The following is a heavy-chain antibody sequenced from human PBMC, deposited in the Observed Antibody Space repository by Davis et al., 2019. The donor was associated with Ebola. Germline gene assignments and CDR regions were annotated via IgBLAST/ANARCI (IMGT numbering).Heavy chain of an antibody. CDR3: ARVAAASRDY. Sequence: PGGSLRLSCAASGCTSSSYRMNWVPQAPGKGLEWVSVIYSGGSTYYADSVKGRFTTSRDNSKNTLYLQMNSLRAEDTAVYYSARVAAASRDYWGQRTLVTVSS. CDR1: GCTSSSYR. J-gene: IGHJ4*02. V-gene: IGHV3-66*02. D-gene: IGHD6-25*01. CDR2: IYSGGST.